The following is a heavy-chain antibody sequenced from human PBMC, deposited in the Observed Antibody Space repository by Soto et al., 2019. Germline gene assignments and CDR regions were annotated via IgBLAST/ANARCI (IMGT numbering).Heavy chain of an antibody. V-gene: IGHV3-21*01. CDR3: ARDAPHFG. CDR2: ISSSSSYI. J-gene: IGHJ4*02. CDR1: GYTFSSYR. Sequence: EVQLVESGGGLVKPGGSLRLSCSDSGYTFSSYRMNWVRQAPGKGLEWVSSISSSSSYIYYADSVKGRFTISRDNAKNSLYLQMNSLRAEDTAVYYCARDAPHFGWGQGTLVTVSS. D-gene: IGHD3-3*02.